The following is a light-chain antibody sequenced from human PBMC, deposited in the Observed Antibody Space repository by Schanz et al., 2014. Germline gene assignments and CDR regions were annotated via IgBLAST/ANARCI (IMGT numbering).Light chain of an antibody. CDR2: DVT. CDR3: SSYTSSSTLGYVV. CDR1: SSDVGAYNY. J-gene: IGLJ2*01. Sequence: QSALTQPASVSGAPGQSITISCTGTSSDVGAYNYVSWYQQHPGKAPKLMIYDVTYRPSGVSNRFSGSKSGNTASLTISGLQAEDEADYYCSSYTSSSTLGYVVFGGGTKLTVL. V-gene: IGLV2-14*03.